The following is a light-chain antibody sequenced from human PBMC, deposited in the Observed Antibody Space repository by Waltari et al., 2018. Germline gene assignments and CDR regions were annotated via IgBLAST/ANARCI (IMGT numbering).Light chain of an antibody. CDR1: QSVSSN. CDR2: GAS. J-gene: IGKJ1*01. Sequence: EVVMTQSPATLSVSPGERATLSCRASQSVSSNLAWYQQKPGQAPRLLIYGASTRATGIPARCSGSGSGTEFTLTVSSLQSEDVAVYYCQQYNNMWTFGQGTKVEI. CDR3: QQYNNMWT. V-gene: IGKV3-15*01.